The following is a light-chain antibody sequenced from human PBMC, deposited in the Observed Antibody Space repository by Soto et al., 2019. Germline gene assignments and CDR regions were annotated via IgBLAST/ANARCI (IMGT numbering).Light chain of an antibody. CDR1: SSNIGRNT. CDR2: TND. Sequence: QSVLTQPPSASGTPGQRVTISCSGSSSNIGRNTVNWYQQLPGTAPKLLIYTNDKRPSGVPDRFSGSKSGTSASLAISGLLSEDETDYYCSAWDDSLNGWVFGGGTKLTVL. J-gene: IGLJ3*02. CDR3: SAWDDSLNGWV. V-gene: IGLV1-44*01.